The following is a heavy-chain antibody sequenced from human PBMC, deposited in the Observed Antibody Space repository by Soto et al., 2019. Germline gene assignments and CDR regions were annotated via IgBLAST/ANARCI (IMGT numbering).Heavy chain of an antibody. V-gene: IGHV4-59*01. D-gene: IGHD3-3*01. J-gene: IGHJ5*02. CDR3: ASLQGEDFWSGYYNWFDP. CDR2: IYYSGST. Sequence: PSETLSLTCTVSGGSISSYYWSWIRQPPGKGLEWSGYIYYSGSTNYNPSLKSRVTISVDTSKNQFSLKLSSVTAADTVVYYCASLQGEDFWSGYYNWFDPWGQGTLVTVSS. CDR1: GGSISSYY.